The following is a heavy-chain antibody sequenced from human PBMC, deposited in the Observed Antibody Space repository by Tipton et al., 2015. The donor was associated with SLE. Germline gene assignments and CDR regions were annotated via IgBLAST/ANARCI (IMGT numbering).Heavy chain of an antibody. Sequence: SLRLSCAASGFTFSSYGMYWVRQAPGKGLEWVAVISYDGNNKHYADSVKGRFIISRDNSENTLHLQMNSLSTEDTAVYYCARTYSSSWYWGSGDTRGYFDYWGQGTLVTVSS. CDR1: GFTFSSYG. CDR3: ARTYSSSWYWGSGDTRGYFDY. CDR2: ISYDGNNK. D-gene: IGHD6-13*01. V-gene: IGHV3-30*03. J-gene: IGHJ4*02.